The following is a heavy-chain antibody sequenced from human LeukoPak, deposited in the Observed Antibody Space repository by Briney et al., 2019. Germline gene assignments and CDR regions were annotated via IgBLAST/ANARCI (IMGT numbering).Heavy chain of an antibody. J-gene: IGHJ4*02. Sequence: PLETLSLTCAVYGGSFNDYYWSWIRQPPGKGLEWIGEINHSGSTNYNPSLKSRVTISVDTSKNQFSLKLSSVTAADTAIYYCARRNSGYNNFDYWGQGTLVTVSS. CDR3: ARRNSGYNNFDY. CDR2: INHSGST. CDR1: GGSFNDYY. V-gene: IGHV4-34*01. D-gene: IGHD5-12*01.